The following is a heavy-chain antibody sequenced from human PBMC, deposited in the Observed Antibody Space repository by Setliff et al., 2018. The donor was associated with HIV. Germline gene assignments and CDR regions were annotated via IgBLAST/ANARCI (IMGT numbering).Heavy chain of an antibody. CDR1: GFTFMNYE. D-gene: IGHD3-3*01. CDR3: ARGFVLRFLEWSMPDAFDI. J-gene: IGHJ3*02. CDR2: ISYSGSTI. Sequence: GGSLRLSCAASGFTFMNYEMSWVRQAPGKGLEWVSYISYSGSTIYYADSVKGRITISRDNAKNSLYLQMNSLRAEDTAVYYCARGFVLRFLEWSMPDAFDIWGQGTMVTVSS. V-gene: IGHV3-11*04.